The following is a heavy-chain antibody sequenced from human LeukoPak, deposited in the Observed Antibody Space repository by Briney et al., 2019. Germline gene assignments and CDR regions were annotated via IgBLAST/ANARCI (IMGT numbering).Heavy chain of an antibody. D-gene: IGHD4-23*01. V-gene: IGHV1-8*03. CDR3: ARGDRWGRSGNFDY. CDR2: MNPNSGNT. Sequence: SVKVSCKASGYTFTSYDINWVRQATGQGLEWMGWMNPNSGNTGYAQKFQGRVTITRNTSISTAYMELSSLRSEDTAVYYCARGDRWGRSGNFDYWGQGTLVTVSS. J-gene: IGHJ4*02. CDR1: GYTFTSYD.